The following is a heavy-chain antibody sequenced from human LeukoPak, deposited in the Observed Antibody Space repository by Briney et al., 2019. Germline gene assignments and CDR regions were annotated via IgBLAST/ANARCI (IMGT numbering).Heavy chain of an antibody. CDR3: ARYCGGDCYGMDV. J-gene: IGHJ6*02. CDR1: GFTFSSYS. Sequence: GGSLRLSCAASGFTFSSYSMNWVRQAPGKGLEWVSYISSSSSTIYYADSVKGRFTISRDNAKNSLYLQMNNLRAEDTAVYYCARYCGGDCYGMDVWGQGTTVTVSS. D-gene: IGHD2-21*01. CDR2: ISSSSSTI. V-gene: IGHV3-48*04.